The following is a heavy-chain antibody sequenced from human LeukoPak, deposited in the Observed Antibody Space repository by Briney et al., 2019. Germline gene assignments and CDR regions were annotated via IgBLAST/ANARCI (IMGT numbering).Heavy chain of an antibody. CDR3: ASRIYGDYGNY. CDR1: GFAFSNCW. Sequence: PGRSLRLSCAASGFAFSNCWMSWVRQAPGKGLEWVSYISSSGSTIYYADSVKGRFTISRDNAKNSLYLQMNSLRAEDTAVYYCASRIYGDYGNYWGQGTLVTVSS. J-gene: IGHJ4*02. V-gene: IGHV3-48*03. D-gene: IGHD4-17*01. CDR2: ISSSGSTI.